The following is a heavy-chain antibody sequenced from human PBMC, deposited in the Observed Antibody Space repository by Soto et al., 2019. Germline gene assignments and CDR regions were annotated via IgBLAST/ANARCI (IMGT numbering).Heavy chain of an antibody. CDR2: ISAYNGNT. J-gene: IGHJ6*03. Sequence: ASVKVSCKASGYTFTSYGISWVRQAPGQGLEWMGWISAYNGNTNYAQKLQGRVTMTTDTSTSTAYMELRSLRSDDTAVYYCARLTSGGYYYYYMDVWGKGNTVTVS. V-gene: IGHV1-18*01. D-gene: IGHD2-15*01. CDR1: GYTFTSYG. CDR3: ARLTSGGYYYYYMDV.